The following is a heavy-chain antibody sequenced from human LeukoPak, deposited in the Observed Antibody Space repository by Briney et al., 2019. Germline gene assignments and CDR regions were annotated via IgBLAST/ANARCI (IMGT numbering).Heavy chain of an antibody. J-gene: IGHJ4*02. CDR3: ARDVGEYCSSTNCYASHY. D-gene: IGHD2-2*01. V-gene: IGHV1-2*02. CDR2: INPNSGGT. CDR1: GYTFTGYY. Sequence: ASVKVSCKASGYTFTGYYMHWVRQAPGQGLEWMGWINPNSGGTNYAQKFQGRVTMTRDTSITTAYMELSSLRSDDAAVYYCARDVGEYCSSTNCYASHYWGQGTLVTVSS.